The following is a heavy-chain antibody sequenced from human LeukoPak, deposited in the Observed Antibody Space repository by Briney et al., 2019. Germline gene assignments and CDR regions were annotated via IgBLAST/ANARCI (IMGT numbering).Heavy chain of an antibody. CDR3: ARDMAPNRAFDI. Sequence: GGSLRLSCAASGFTFSSYSMNWVRQAPGKGLEWVAVISYDGSNKYYADSVKGRFTISRDNSKNTLYLQMNSLRAEDTAVYYCARDMAPNRAFDIWGQGTMVTVSS. V-gene: IGHV3-30*03. CDR1: GFTFSSYS. D-gene: IGHD3-10*01. CDR2: ISYDGSNK. J-gene: IGHJ3*02.